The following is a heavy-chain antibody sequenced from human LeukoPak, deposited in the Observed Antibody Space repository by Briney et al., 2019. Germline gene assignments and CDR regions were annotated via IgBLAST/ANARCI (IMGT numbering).Heavy chain of an antibody. CDR2: INPSGDST. V-gene: IGHV1-46*01. J-gene: IGHJ4*02. CDR1: GYTFTSYD. Sequence: GASVKVSCKASGYTFTSYDMHWVRQAPGQGLEWMGIINPSGDSTSYAQKFQGRVTMTEDTSTDTAYMELSSLRSEDTAVYYCATDIIRTYYYDSSGHYLDYWGQGTLVTVSS. D-gene: IGHD3-22*01. CDR3: ATDIIRTYYYDSSGHYLDY.